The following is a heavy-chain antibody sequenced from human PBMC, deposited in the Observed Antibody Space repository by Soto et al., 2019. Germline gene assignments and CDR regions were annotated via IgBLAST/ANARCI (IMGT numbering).Heavy chain of an antibody. CDR2: IYYSGST. J-gene: IGHJ4*02. CDR1: GGSVSSGSYY. CDR3: ARISGYSYGLPPYFDY. D-gene: IGHD5-18*01. V-gene: IGHV4-61*01. Sequence: PSETLSLTCTVSGGSVSSGSYYWSWIRQPPGKGLEWIGYIYYSGSTNYNPSLKSRVTISVDTSKNQFSLKLSSVTAAVTAVYYCARISGYSYGLPPYFDYWGQGTLVTVSS.